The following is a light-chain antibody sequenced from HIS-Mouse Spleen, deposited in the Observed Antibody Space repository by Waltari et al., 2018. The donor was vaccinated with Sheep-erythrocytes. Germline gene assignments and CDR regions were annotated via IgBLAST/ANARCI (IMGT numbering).Light chain of an antibody. J-gene: IGKJ5*01. CDR1: QGISSW. V-gene: IGKV1-12*01. Sequence: DIHMTHSPSSASASVGDRVTITCRERQGISSWLAWYQQKPGKAPELLIYAASSLQSGVPSRFSGSGSGNDFTLTISSLQPEDFAAYDCEQANSFPIPFGHGTRLEIK. CDR2: AAS. CDR3: EQANSFPIP.